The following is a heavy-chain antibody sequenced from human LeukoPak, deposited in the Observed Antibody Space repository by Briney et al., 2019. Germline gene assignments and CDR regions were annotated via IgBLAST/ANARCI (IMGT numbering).Heavy chain of an antibody. CDR2: MNPNSGNT. Sequence: ASVRVSCKASGYTFTSYDINWVRQAPAQGLEWMGWMNPNSGNTGYAQKFQGRVTMTRNTSISTAYMELSSLRSEDTAVYYCARGLSMPPTVAGPSRYYYYGMDVWGQGTTVTVSS. CDR1: GYTFTSYD. J-gene: IGHJ6*02. V-gene: IGHV1-8*01. D-gene: IGHD6-19*01. CDR3: ARGLSMPPTVAGPSRYYYYGMDV.